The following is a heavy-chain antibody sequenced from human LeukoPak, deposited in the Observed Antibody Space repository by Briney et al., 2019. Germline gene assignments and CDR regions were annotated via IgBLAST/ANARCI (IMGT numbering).Heavy chain of an antibody. CDR2: ISGSGGST. Sequence: HPGGSLRLSCAASGFTFSSYAMSWVRQAPGKGLEWVSAISGSGGSTYYADSVKGRFTISRDNSKNTLYLQMNSLRAEDTAVYYCAKDQSPDPGSSWVYWGQGTLVTVSS. CDR3: AKDQSPDPGSSWVY. J-gene: IGHJ4*02. V-gene: IGHV3-23*01. D-gene: IGHD6-13*01. CDR1: GFTFSSYA.